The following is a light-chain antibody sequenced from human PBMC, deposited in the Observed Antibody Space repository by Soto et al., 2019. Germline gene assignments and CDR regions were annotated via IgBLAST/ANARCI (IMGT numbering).Light chain of an antibody. CDR2: DVS. CDR1: SSDVGGYNY. CDR3: TSFTSRHTYV. J-gene: IGLJ1*01. Sequence: QSVLTQPASVSGSPGQSITISCTGTSSDVGGYNYVSWYQQHPDKAPRLMIYDVSNRPSGVSDRFSGSKSGDTASLTISGLQAENEADYYCTSFTSRHTYVFGTGTKVPVL. V-gene: IGLV2-14*03.